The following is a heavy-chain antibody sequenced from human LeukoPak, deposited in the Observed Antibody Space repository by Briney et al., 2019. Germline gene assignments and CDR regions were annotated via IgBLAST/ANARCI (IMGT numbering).Heavy chain of an antibody. CDR3: ARAGSPYGSGGLNWFDP. D-gene: IGHD3-10*01. CDR2: IRYDGSNK. CDR1: GFTFSSYC. Sequence: GSLRLSCAASGFTFSSYCMHWVRQAPGKGLEWVAFIRYDGSNKYYADSVKGRFTISRDNSKNMLYLQMNSLRAEDTAVYYCARAGSPYGSGGLNWFDPWGQGTLVTVSS. J-gene: IGHJ5*02. V-gene: IGHV3-30*02.